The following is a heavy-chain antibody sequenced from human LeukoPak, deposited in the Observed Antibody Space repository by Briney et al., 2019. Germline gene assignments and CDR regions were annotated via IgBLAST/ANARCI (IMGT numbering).Heavy chain of an antibody. Sequence: GGSLRLSCAASGFTFSSYAMYWVRQAPGKGLEWVAVISYDGSDKFYADSVKGRFTISRDNSKNTLYLQMNSLRAEDTAVYYCARSRRRELLGTYFDYWGQGTLVTASS. CDR2: ISYDGSDK. CDR1: GFTFSSYA. D-gene: IGHD1-26*01. V-gene: IGHV3-30*04. J-gene: IGHJ4*02. CDR3: ARSRRRELLGTYFDY.